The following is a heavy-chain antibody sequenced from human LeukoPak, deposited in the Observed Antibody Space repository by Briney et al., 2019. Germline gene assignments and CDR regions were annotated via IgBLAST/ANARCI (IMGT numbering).Heavy chain of an antibody. CDR1: GYTFTSYY. CDR2: INPSGGST. J-gene: IGHJ3*02. Sequence: ASVKVSCKASGYTFTSYYMHWVRQAPGQGLEWMGIINPSGGSTSYAQKFQGRVTMTRDMSTSTVYMELSSLRSEDTAVYYCARDGRHYYDSSGYYRPGNDAFDIWGQGTMVTVSS. D-gene: IGHD3-22*01. V-gene: IGHV1-46*01. CDR3: ARDGRHYYDSSGYYRPGNDAFDI.